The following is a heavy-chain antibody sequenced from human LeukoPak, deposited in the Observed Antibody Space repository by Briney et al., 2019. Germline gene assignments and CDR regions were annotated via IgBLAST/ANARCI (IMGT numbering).Heavy chain of an antibody. Sequence: PSETLSLTCTVSGGSISSGSYYWSWIRQPAGKGLEWIGRIYTSGSTNYNPSLKSRVTISVDTSKNQFSLKLSSVTAADTAVYYCARHESEGYESSYYYYGMDVWGQGTTVTVSS. D-gene: IGHD1-1*01. J-gene: IGHJ6*02. CDR2: IYTSGST. CDR1: GGSISSGSYY. CDR3: ARHESEGYESSYYYYGMDV. V-gene: IGHV4-61*02.